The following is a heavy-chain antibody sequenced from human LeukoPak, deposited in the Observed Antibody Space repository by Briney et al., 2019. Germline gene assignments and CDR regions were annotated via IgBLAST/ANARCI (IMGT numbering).Heavy chain of an antibody. D-gene: IGHD3-10*01. Sequence: GGSLRLSCAASGVTISSNYMSWIRQAPGKGLEWISVIYSGGSTYYAASVKGRFTISRHNSKNTLYLQMNSLRAEDTAVYYCARDFPGELPDYWGQGTLVTVSS. CDR1: GVTISSNY. J-gene: IGHJ4*02. V-gene: IGHV3-53*04. CDR3: ARDFPGELPDY. CDR2: IYSGGST.